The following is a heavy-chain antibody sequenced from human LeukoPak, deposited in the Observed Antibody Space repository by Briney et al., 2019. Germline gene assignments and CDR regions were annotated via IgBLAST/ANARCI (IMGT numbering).Heavy chain of an antibody. CDR3: ARGPRYNWNFDAFDI. V-gene: IGHV1-18*01. CDR1: GYSSTNYG. CDR2: IHIYRGNT. Sequence: ASVKVSCKASGYSSTNYGISWVRQAPGQGLEWMGWIHIYRGNTNYAQKLQGRVTMTTDTSTSTAYMELRSLRSDDTAVYYCARGPRYNWNFDAFDIWGQGTMVTVSS. J-gene: IGHJ3*02. D-gene: IGHD1-7*01.